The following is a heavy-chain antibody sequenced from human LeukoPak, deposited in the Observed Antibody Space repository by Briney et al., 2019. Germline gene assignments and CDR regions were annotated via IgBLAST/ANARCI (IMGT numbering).Heavy chain of an antibody. D-gene: IGHD1-1*01. J-gene: IGHJ4*02. CDR3: ARNSLDGVDY. CDR1: GGSISSSSYY. CDR2: IFYSGNT. V-gene: IGHV4-39*01. Sequence: SETLSLTCTVSGGSISSSSYYWGWIRQPPGKGLEWIGSIFYSGNTYYNPSLKSRVTISVDTSKNQFSLKLSSVTAADTAVYYCARNSLDGVDYWGQGTLVTVSS.